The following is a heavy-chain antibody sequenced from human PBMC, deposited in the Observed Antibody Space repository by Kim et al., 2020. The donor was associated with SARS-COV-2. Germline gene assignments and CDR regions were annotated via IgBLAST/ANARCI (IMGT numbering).Heavy chain of an antibody. V-gene: IGHV4-34*01. CDR1: GGSFSSYY. J-gene: IGHJ5*02. Sequence: SETLSLTCVVYGGSFSSYYWSWIRQPPGKGLEWIGEVNHSGDTNYKPSLKSRVTVSLDTSKNQLSLKLSSVTAADTAMYYCARGKAASDYDDYGRIQKSNWLDHWGQGTLVTVSS. CDR3: ARGKAASDYDDYGRIQKSNWLDH. D-gene: IGHD4-17*01. CDR2: VNHSGDT.